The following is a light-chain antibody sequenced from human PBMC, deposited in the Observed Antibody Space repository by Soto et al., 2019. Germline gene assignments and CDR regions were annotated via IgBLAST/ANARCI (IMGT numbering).Light chain of an antibody. V-gene: IGKV1-27*01. CDR1: QGISNY. J-gene: IGKJ3*01. CDR2: AAS. CDR3: QKYNSAPIFT. Sequence: DIRVTQSPSSLSASVVDRVTITCRASQGISNYLAWYQQKPGKVPKLLIYAASTLQSGVPSRFSGSGSGTDFTLTISSLQPEDVATYYCQKYNSAPIFTFGPGTKVDIK.